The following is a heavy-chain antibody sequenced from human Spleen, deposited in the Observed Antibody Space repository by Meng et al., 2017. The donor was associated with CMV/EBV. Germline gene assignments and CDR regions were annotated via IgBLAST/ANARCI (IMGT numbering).Heavy chain of an antibody. V-gene: IGHV1-69*02. CDR3: AKVADGAFDI. CDR2: IIPAVGVT. J-gene: IGHJ3*02. Sequence: SVKVSCKASGGNFRSYSLSWLRQAPGQGPVWMGRIIPAVGVTNYAQKFQARIMITADKSTSTTYVELNSLRSEDTAVYYFAKVADGAFDIWGQGTLVTVSS. CDR1: GGNFRSYS. D-gene: IGHD2-15*01.